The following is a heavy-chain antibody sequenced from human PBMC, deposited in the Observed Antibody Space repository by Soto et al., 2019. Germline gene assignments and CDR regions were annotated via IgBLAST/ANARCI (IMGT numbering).Heavy chain of an antibody. CDR1: GGSISNAAYS. CDR2: IYPSGMP. D-gene: IGHD5-18*01. Sequence: LSLTCTVSGGSISNAAYSWSWIRQPPGKGLEWIGYIYPSGMPFYNPSLRSRVTISIDRSNDQFSLNLKSVTAADTAVYYCARERGGYGLFDSWGQGTLVTVSS. V-gene: IGHV4-30-2*01. CDR3: ARERGGYGLFDS. J-gene: IGHJ4*02.